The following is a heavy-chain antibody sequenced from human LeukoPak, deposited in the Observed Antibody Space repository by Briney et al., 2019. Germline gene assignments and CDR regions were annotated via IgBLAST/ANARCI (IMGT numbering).Heavy chain of an antibody. Sequence: PGGSLRLSCAASGFTFSIYAMTWVRQAPGKGLEWVSTISGSGGSTYYADSVKGRFTISRDNSKNTLYLQMNSLRAEDTAVYYCARTGNPATGDYWGQGTLVTVSS. CDR1: GFTFSIYA. V-gene: IGHV3-23*01. CDR3: ARTGNPATGDY. J-gene: IGHJ4*02. D-gene: IGHD1-1*01. CDR2: ISGSGGST.